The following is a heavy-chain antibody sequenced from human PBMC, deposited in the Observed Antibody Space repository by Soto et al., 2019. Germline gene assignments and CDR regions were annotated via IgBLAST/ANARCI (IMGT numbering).Heavy chain of an antibody. CDR2: IYYSGST. Sequence: QLLESGPGLVKPSETLSLTCTVSGGSISSNIYYWGWIRQPPGKGLEWIGSIYYSGSTYHNPSLKSRVTMSVDTSKNQFSLKLSSVTAADTAVYYCAAYYDNIRNWFGPWGQGTLVTVSS. V-gene: IGHV4-39*01. CDR1: GGSISSNIYY. J-gene: IGHJ5*02. D-gene: IGHD3-22*01. CDR3: AAYYDNIRNWFGP.